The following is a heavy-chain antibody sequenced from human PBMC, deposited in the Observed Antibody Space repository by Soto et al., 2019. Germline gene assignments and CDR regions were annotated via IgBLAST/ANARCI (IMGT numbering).Heavy chain of an antibody. CDR3: VGVAGV. CDR2: IYYSGST. J-gene: IGHJ4*02. Sequence: QVQLQESGPGLVKPSQTLSLTCTVSGGSISSGGYYWSWIRQHPGKGLEWIGYIYYSGSTCYNPSLKSRVTISVDSSKCRFSLEVGFVVGGGLVVFCCVGVAGVWGQGTLVTVSS. V-gene: IGHV4-31*03. CDR1: GGSISSGGYY. D-gene: IGHD2-15*01.